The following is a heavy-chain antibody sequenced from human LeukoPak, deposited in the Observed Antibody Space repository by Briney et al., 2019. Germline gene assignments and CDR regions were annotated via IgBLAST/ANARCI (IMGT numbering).Heavy chain of an antibody. Sequence: SETLSLTCTVSGGSISSSSYYWGWIRQPPGKGLEWIGSIYYSGSTYYNPSLKSRVTISVDTSKNQFSLKLSSVTAADTAVYYCARQNGDDWFDPWGQGTLVTVS. CDR3: ARQNGDDWFDP. D-gene: IGHD7-27*01. V-gene: IGHV4-39*01. CDR2: IYYSGST. CDR1: GGSISSSSYY. J-gene: IGHJ5*02.